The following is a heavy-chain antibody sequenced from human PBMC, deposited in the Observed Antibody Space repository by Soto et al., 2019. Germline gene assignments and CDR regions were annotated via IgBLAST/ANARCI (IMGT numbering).Heavy chain of an antibody. J-gene: IGHJ4*02. CDR3: ARGNLRFDFDS. Sequence: QIHLVESGGDVVQPGKSLRLSCAASGFNFGFFGMHWVRQAPGKGLEWVAFISGDGINTQYADSVRGRFTLSRDYSRKTMYLQMDSLRDEDTALYYCARGNLRFDFDSWGLGTLVTVSS. CDR2: ISGDGINT. V-gene: IGHV3-30*03. CDR1: GFNFGFFG.